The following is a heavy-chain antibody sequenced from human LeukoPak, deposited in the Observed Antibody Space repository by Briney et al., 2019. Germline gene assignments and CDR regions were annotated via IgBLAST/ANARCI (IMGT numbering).Heavy chain of an antibody. CDR2: ISAYNGNT. D-gene: IGHD3-22*01. V-gene: IGHV1-18*04. CDR1: GYTFTGYY. J-gene: IGHJ4*02. CDR3: ARETGYYYDSSGYYLGNYDY. Sequence: ASVKVSCKASGYTFTGYYMHWVRQAPGQGLEWMGWISAYNGNTRYAQKLQGRVTMTTDSSTSTAYMELRSLRSDDTAVYYCARETGYYYDSSGYYLGNYDYWGQGTLVTVSS.